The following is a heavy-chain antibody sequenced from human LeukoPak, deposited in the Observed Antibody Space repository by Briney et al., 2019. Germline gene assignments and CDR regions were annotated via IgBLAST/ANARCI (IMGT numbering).Heavy chain of an antibody. Sequence: GGSLRLSCAASGFTFSSYAMSWVRQAPGKGLEWVAAISGSGGSTYYADSVKGGFTISRDNSKNTLYLQMNSLRAEDTAVYYCAKANRFEAKRGAFDYWGQGPLVTVSS. V-gene: IGHV3-23*01. CDR1: GFTFSSYA. CDR2: ISGSGGST. CDR3: AKANRFEAKRGAFDY. J-gene: IGHJ4*02. D-gene: IGHD3-3*01.